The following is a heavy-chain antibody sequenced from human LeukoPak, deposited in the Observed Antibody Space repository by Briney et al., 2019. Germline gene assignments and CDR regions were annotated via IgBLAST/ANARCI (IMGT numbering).Heavy chain of an antibody. CDR3: ARDHWTGRVLLWFGDQNWFDP. Sequence: ASVKVSCKASGYTFTSYGISWVRQAPGQGLEWMGWISAYNGNTNYAQKLQGRVTMTTDTSTSTAYMELRSLRSDDTAVYYCARDHWTGRVLLWFGDQNWFDPWGQGTLVTVSS. V-gene: IGHV1-18*01. J-gene: IGHJ5*02. CDR1: GYTFTSYG. CDR2: ISAYNGNT. D-gene: IGHD3-10*01.